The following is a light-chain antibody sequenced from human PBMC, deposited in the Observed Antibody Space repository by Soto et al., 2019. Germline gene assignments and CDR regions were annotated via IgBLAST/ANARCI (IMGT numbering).Light chain of an antibody. V-gene: IGKV3-15*01. Sequence: EIVMTQSPATLSVSPGERATLSCRASQTVSINLAWYQQKPGQAPRLLIYGASTRATGVPARFSGSGSGTEFTLTISRLQSEDFAVYYCQQHNQWPITFGQGTRLEIK. CDR3: QQHNQWPIT. CDR2: GAS. J-gene: IGKJ5*01. CDR1: QTVSIN.